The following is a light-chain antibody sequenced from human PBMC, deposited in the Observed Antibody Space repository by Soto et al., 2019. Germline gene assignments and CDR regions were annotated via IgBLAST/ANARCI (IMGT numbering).Light chain of an antibody. CDR3: QQYGSSQT. CDR2: SAS. Sequence: EIVMTQSPATLSVSPGERATLSCRASQSIFSNLAWYQQKPGQAPRLLIYSASSRATGIPDRFSGSGSGADFTLTISRLEPEDFAVYYCQQYGSSQTFGQGTKVDIK. J-gene: IGKJ1*01. CDR1: QSIFSN. V-gene: IGKV3-20*01.